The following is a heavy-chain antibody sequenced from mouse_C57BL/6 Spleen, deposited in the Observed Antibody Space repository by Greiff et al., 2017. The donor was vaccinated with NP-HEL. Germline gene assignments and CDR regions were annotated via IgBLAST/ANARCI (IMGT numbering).Heavy chain of an antibody. Sequence: QVQLKQPGAELVMPGASVKLSCKASGYTFTSYWMHWVKQRPGQGLEWIGEIDPSDSYTNYNQKFKGKSTLTVDKSSSTAYMQLSSLTSEDSAVYYCARYGPPDYSWFAYWGQGTLVTVSA. V-gene: IGHV1-69*01. CDR3: ARYGPPDYSWFAY. D-gene: IGHD1-1*01. J-gene: IGHJ3*01. CDR1: GYTFTSYW. CDR2: IDPSDSYT.